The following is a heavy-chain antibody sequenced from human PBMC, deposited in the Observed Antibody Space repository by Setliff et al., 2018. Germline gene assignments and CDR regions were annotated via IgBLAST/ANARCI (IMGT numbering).Heavy chain of an antibody. Sequence: LSLTCTVSGVSISSTTYYWTWVRRRPGMGLEAIGQICNGGDSFYSSFFKSRVSMSIDTIGDRFSLTLNSVTAADTAVYYCARAWGDWESHYFDYWGQGKLVTVSS. V-gene: IGHV4-39*07. D-gene: IGHD2-21*02. CDR1: GVSISSTTYY. J-gene: IGHJ4*02. CDR3: ARAWGDWESHYFDY. CDR2: ICNGGDS.